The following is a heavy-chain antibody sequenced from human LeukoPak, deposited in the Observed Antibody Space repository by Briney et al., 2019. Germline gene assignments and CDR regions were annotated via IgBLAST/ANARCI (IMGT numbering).Heavy chain of an antibody. V-gene: IGHV3-74*01. CDR3: ARGPSGGYYMDV. J-gene: IGHJ6*03. CDR1: GYTFSSYL. D-gene: IGHD3-16*01. CDR2: INGDGSRT. Sequence: GGSLRLSCAASGYTFSSYLMHWVRQGPGKGLVWVSRINGDGSRTTYADSVKGRFTISRDNAKNTLYLQMNSLRAEDTAVYYCARGPSGGYYMDVWGKGTTVTVSS.